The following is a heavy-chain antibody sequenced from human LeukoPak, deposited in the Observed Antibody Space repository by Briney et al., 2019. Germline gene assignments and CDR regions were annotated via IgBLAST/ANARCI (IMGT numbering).Heavy chain of an antibody. CDR2: IYYSGTA. J-gene: IGHJ4*02. Sequence: SETLSLTCAVSGGSISSYYWSWIRQPPGKGLEWIGYIYYSGTADYNPSLKSRVTISVDTSKNQFSLNLSSVTAADTAVYYCARGYSTSWYYFDFWGQGTLVTVSS. V-gene: IGHV4-59*01. D-gene: IGHD6-13*01. CDR1: GGSISSYY. CDR3: ARGYSTSWYYFDF.